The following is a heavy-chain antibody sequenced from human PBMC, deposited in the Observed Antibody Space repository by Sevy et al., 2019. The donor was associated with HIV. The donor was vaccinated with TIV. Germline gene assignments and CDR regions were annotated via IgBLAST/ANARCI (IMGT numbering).Heavy chain of an antibody. V-gene: IGHV3-48*03. CDR1: GFTFSSYE. CDR3: ARDWVVVVAANPYYYYGMDV. D-gene: IGHD2-15*01. CDR2: ISSSGSTI. Sequence: GGSLRLSCAASGFTFSSYEMNWVRQAPVKGLEWVSYISSSGSTIYYADSVKGRFTISRDNAKNSLYLQTNSLRAEDTAVYYCARDWVVVVAANPYYYYGMDVWGQGTTVTVSS. J-gene: IGHJ6*02.